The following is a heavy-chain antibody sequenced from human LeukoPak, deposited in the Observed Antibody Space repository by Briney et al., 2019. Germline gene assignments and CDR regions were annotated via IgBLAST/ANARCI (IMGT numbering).Heavy chain of an antibody. CDR2: IWYDGNNK. CDR1: GFTFSSYA. D-gene: IGHD4-17*01. CDR3: AKTRSDYGLISPSFDY. V-gene: IGHV3-33*06. Sequence: PGRSLRLSCAASGFTFSSYAMHWVRQAPGKGLEWVAVIWYDGNNKNYADSVNGRFTINRDNSKNTLYLQMNSLRAEDTAVYYCAKTRSDYGLISPSFDYWGQGTLVTVSS. J-gene: IGHJ4*02.